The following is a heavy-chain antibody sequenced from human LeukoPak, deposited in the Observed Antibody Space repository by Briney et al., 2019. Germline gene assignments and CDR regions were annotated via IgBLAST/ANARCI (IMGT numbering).Heavy chain of an antibody. J-gene: IGHJ4*02. CDR2: IYPRGST. CDR1: GGSLSSGSYS. CDR3: ARFSPRAMGNYLDF. V-gene: IGHV4-30-2*01. D-gene: IGHD7-27*01. Sequence: SETLSLTCAVSGGSLSSGSYSWSCIRQPPGKGLEWIGYIYPRGSTYYNPSLKSRVILSLDKPANQFPLNLSSVTAADTAVYYCARFSPRAMGNYLDFWGQGTLVTVSS.